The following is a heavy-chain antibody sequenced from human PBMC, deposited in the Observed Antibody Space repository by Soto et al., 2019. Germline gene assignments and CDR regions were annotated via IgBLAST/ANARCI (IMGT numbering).Heavy chain of an antibody. J-gene: IGHJ2*01. CDR1: GFTFSSYA. Sequence: QVQLVESGGGVVQPGRSLRLSCAASGFTFSSYAMHWVRQAPGKGLEWVAVISYDGSNKYYADSVKGRFTFSRDNSKKTLYLQMNSLRAEDTAGYYCARSPPPPIYGDYWYFDLWGRGTLVTVSS. D-gene: IGHD4-17*01. CDR3: ARSPPPPIYGDYWYFDL. V-gene: IGHV3-30-3*01. CDR2: ISYDGSNK.